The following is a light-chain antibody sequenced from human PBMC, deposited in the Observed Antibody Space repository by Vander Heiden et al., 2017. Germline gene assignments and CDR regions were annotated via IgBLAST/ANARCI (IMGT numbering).Light chain of an antibody. Sequence: VTISCTGSSSNIGAGYDVHWYQQLPGTAPKLLIYGNTNRPSGVPDRFSGSKSGTSASLAITGLQAEDEADYYCQSYDSSLSGVVFGGGTKLTVL. J-gene: IGLJ2*01. V-gene: IGLV1-40*01. CDR2: GNT. CDR3: QSYDSSLSGVV. CDR1: SSNIGAGYD.